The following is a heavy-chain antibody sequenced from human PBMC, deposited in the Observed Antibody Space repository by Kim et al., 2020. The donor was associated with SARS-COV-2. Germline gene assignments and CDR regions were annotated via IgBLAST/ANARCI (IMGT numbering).Heavy chain of an antibody. J-gene: IGHJ6*01. CDR3: TTAYSGSYLSHYYYA. Sequence: GGSLRLSCAASGFTFSNAWMSWVRQAPGKGVEWVGHIKSKSDGGTADYAAPVKGRFTISRDDSKNTLYLQVNSLKTEDTAVYYCTTAYSGSYLSHYYYA. V-gene: IGHV3-15*01. D-gene: IGHD1-26*01. CDR2: IKSKSDGGTA. CDR1: GFTFSNAW.